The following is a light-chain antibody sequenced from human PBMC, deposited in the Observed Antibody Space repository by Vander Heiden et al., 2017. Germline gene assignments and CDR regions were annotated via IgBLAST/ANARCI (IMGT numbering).Light chain of an antibody. Sequence: SYELTQPPSVSVSPGQTATITCAGDKWGDKYACWYQQKAGQYPVLVIYQDNKRPSGIPERFTASNSGNTATLSISGTQAMDEAAYFCQEWDSDSPWKVFGGGTKLTVL. V-gene: IGLV3-1*01. J-gene: IGLJ2*01. CDR1: KWGDKY. CDR2: QDN. CDR3: QEWDSDSPWKV.